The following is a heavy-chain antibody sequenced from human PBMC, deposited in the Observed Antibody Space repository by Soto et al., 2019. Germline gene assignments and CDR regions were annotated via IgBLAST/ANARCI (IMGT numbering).Heavy chain of an antibody. D-gene: IGHD5-18*01. CDR1: GFTFSSYS. CDR2: ISSSSSYI. CDR3: ARDQPGYSYGYGLGY. Sequence: EVQLVESGGGLVKPGGSLRLSCAASGFTFSSYSMNWVRQAPGKGLEWVSSISSSSSYIYYADSVKGRFTISRDNAKNSRYLQMNILRAEDTAVYYCARDQPGYSYGYGLGYWGQGTLGTVSS. V-gene: IGHV3-21*01. J-gene: IGHJ4*02.